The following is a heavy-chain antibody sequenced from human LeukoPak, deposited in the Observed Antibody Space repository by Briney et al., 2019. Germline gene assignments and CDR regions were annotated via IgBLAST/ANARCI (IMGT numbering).Heavy chain of an antibody. CDR2: IHTSWTT. Sequence: SETLSLTCTVSGHSMSSYYGKFIRQPAGKGLEWIGRIHTSWTTYYNPSLKSRITMSVDTSRNQFSLRLTSVTAADTAVYYCARGDYYDGGGRNWFDPWGQGTLVTVSS. J-gene: IGHJ5*02. CDR3: ARGDYYDGGGRNWFDP. V-gene: IGHV4-4*07. CDR1: GHSMSSYY. D-gene: IGHD3-16*01.